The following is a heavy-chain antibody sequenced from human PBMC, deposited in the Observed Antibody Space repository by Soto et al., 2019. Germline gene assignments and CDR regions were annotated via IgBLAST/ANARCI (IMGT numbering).Heavy chain of an antibody. D-gene: IGHD2-2*01. J-gene: IGHJ5*02. CDR2: IYYSGSA. CDR1: GGSMRSDNYF. Sequence: SETLSLTCTVSGGSMRSDNYFWSWIRQPPGKGLEWIGYIYYSGSAYYNPSLERRITMSVDTSKKQFSLKLTSVTAADTAIYYCAGLTYPQIVSDPADRGSHWFDTWGQGALVTVSS. CDR3: AGLTYPQIVSDPADRGSHWFDT. V-gene: IGHV4-30-4*01.